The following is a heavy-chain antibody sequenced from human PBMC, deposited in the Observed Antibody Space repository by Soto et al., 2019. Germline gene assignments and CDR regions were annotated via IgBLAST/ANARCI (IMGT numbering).Heavy chain of an antibody. CDR3: ARNPGAQYYDFWSGYLYYYYGMDV. Sequence: AGGSLSLSCAASGFTFSIYSMNWDRQAPGKGLEWVSYISSSSSTIYYADSVKGRFTISRDNAKNSLYLQMNSLRDEDTAVYYCARNPGAQYYDFWSGYLYYYYGMDVWGQGTTVTVSS. V-gene: IGHV3-48*02. D-gene: IGHD3-3*01. CDR1: GFTFSIYS. CDR2: ISSSSSTI. J-gene: IGHJ6*02.